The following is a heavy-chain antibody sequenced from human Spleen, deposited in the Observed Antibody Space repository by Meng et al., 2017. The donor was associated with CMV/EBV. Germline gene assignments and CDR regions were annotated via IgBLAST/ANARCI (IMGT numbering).Heavy chain of an antibody. Sequence: SVKVSCKASGGTFNSYAITWVRQAPGQGLEWVGGIIPVLGIANYAQTFQGRVTITADKSTNTAYMEVSSLRSEDTAVYYCARDSLGVDSTGYSTYWGQGTLVTVSS. J-gene: IGHJ4*02. CDR3: ARDSLGVDSTGYSTY. CDR2: IIPVLGIA. CDR1: GGTFNSYA. V-gene: IGHV1-69*10. D-gene: IGHD3-22*01.